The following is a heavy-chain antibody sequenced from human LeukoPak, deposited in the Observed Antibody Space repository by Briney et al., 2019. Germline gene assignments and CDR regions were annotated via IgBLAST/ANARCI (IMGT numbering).Heavy chain of an antibody. V-gene: IGHV1-46*01. CDR1: GYTFTSYY. CDR3: ARAVCSGGSCYWSGLDP. D-gene: IGHD2-15*01. Sequence: VASVKVSCKASGYTFTSYYMHWVRQAPGQGLEWMGIINPSGGSTSYAQKFQGRVTMTRDTSTSTVYMELSSLRSEDTAVYYCARAVCSGGSCYWSGLDPWGQGTLVTVSS. CDR2: INPSGGST. J-gene: IGHJ5*02.